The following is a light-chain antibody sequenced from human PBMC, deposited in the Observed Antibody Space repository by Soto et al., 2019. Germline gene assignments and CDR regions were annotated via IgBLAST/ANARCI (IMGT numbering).Light chain of an antibody. CDR3: QQYNNWPPWT. J-gene: IGKJ1*01. Sequence: EIVMTQSPATLSVSPGERVTLSCRASQSVSNNLAWYQQKPGQTPRLLIYGASTRATGIPARFSGCGSGTEFTLTISSLQSEDFAVYFCQQYNNWPPWTFGQGTKVEIK. V-gene: IGKV3-15*01. CDR2: GAS. CDR1: QSVSNN.